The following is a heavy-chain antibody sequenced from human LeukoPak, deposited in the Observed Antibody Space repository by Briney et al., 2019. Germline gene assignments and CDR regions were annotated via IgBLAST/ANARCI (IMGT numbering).Heavy chain of an antibody. V-gene: IGHV4-39*01. J-gene: IGHJ4*02. Sequence: SSETLSLTCTVSGGSISTGNYYWAWIRQPPGRGLEWVGSINYSERTHYTPSLKSRVIISVETSRKQFSLKLSCVPAPDTSVYYCARLISCSITACYFDYWGEGSLVTVSS. CDR1: GGSISTGNYY. CDR2: INYSERT. D-gene: IGHD2/OR15-2a*01. CDR3: ARLISCSITACYFDY.